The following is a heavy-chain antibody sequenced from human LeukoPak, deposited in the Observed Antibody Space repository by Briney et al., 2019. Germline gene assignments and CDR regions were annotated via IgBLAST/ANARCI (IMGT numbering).Heavy chain of an antibody. Sequence: GESLKISCKGSGYSFTSYWIGWVRQMPGKGLEWMGIIYPGDSDTRYSPSFQGQVTISADKSISTAYLQWSSLKASDTAMYYCARRLGDYDFWSGHYYYYMDVWGKGTTVTVSS. CDR3: ARRLGDYDFWSGHYYYYMDV. CDR2: IYPGDSDT. V-gene: IGHV5-51*01. D-gene: IGHD3-3*01. CDR1: GYSFTSYW. J-gene: IGHJ6*03.